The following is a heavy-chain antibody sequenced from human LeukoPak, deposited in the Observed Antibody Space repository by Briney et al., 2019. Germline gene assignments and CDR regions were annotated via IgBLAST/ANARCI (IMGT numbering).Heavy chain of an antibody. CDR3: ARGRQWLRSLGY. J-gene: IGHJ4*02. D-gene: IGHD5-12*01. CDR1: GGSISSSSYY. CDR2: INHSGST. Sequence: PSETLSLICTVSGGSISSSSYYWGWIRQPPGKGLEWHGEINHSGSTNYNPAHKSRVTISVDTSKNQSSLKLSSVTAADTAVYYCARGRQWLRSLGYWGQGTLVTVSS. V-gene: IGHV4-39*07.